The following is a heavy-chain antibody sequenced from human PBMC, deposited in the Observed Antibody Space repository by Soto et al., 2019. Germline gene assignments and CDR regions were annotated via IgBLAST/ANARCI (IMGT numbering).Heavy chain of an antibody. J-gene: IGHJ3*01. D-gene: IGHD1-1*01. Sequence: EVQLLESGGGLVQPGGSLRLSCAASGFNFNSYAMSWVRQAPGKGLEWVSTISGSGGSTYYADSVKGRFTISRDNSKNTLYLQMKSLRGEDTDVYYCAKVEGPDHRRAVDFWGQGTMVTVSS. CDR2: ISGSGGST. CDR3: AKVEGPDHRRAVDF. CDR1: GFNFNSYA. V-gene: IGHV3-23*01.